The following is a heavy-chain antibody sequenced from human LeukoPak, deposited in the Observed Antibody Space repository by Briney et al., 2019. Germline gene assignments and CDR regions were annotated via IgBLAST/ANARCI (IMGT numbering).Heavy chain of an antibody. J-gene: IGHJ2*01. CDR3: AKDGYYDSSAYYYVRYFDL. CDR2: ISSSSSYI. V-gene: IGHV3-21*04. D-gene: IGHD3-22*01. CDR1: GFTFSSYS. Sequence: GGSLRLSCAASGFTFSSYSMNWVRQAPGKGLEWVSSISSSSSYIYYADSVKGRFTISRDNAKNSLYLQMNSLRAEDTAVYYCAKDGYYDSSAYYYVRYFDLWGRGTLVTVSS.